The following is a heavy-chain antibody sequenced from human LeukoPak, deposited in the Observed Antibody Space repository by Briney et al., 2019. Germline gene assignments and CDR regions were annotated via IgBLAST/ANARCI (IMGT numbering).Heavy chain of an antibody. Sequence: SQTLSLTCTVSGGSISSGDYYWSCIRQPPGKSLEWIGYIYYSGSTYYNPSLKSRVTISVDTSKNQFSLKLSSVTAADTAVYYCARAPAATNWFDPWGQGTLVTVSS. D-gene: IGHD2-15*01. CDR3: ARAPAATNWFDP. J-gene: IGHJ5*02. CDR2: IYYSGST. CDR1: GGSISSGDYY. V-gene: IGHV4-30-4*08.